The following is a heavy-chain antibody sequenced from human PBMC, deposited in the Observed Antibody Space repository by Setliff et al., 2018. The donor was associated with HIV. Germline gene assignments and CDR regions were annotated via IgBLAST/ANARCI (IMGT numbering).Heavy chain of an antibody. V-gene: IGHV3-49*03. CDR2: IRTKAYRGTT. CDR1: GFTFGDYP. D-gene: IGHD4-17*01. CDR3: SRGARPTDEYVWFDP. J-gene: IGHJ5*02. Sequence: GGSLRLSCATSGFTFGDYPMSWFRQAPGKGLEWVSFIRTKAYRGTTEYAASVGGRFTISRDDSTSIAYLQMNSLRTEDTAVYFCSRGARPTDEYVWFDPWGQGTLVTVSS.